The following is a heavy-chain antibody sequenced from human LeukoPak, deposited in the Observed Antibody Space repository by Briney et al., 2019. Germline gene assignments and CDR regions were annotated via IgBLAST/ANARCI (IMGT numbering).Heavy chain of an antibody. Sequence: GGSLRLSCAASGFTFSSYGMHWVRQAPGKGLEWVAVISYDGSNKYYADSVKGRFTISRDNSKNTLYLQMNSLRAEDTAVYYCAKDRGGWYYYYSDYWGQGTLVTVSS. V-gene: IGHV3-30*18. J-gene: IGHJ4*02. D-gene: IGHD6-19*01. CDR1: GFTFSSYG. CDR3: AKDRGGWYYYYSDY. CDR2: ISYDGSNK.